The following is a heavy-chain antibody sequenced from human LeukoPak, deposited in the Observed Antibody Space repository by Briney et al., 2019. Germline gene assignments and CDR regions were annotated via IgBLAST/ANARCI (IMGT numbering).Heavy chain of an antibody. V-gene: IGHV4-59*01. Sequence: PSETLSLTCTVSGVSISSYYWSWLRPPPGKGLVWMGYIYYSGSNNYNPSLKSRVTISVDTSKNQFSLKLSSVTAADTAVYYCAREGPDYCDYVTGYFDLWGRGTLVTVSS. CDR1: GVSISSYY. D-gene: IGHD4-17*01. CDR2: IYYSGSN. CDR3: AREGPDYCDYVTGYFDL. J-gene: IGHJ2*01.